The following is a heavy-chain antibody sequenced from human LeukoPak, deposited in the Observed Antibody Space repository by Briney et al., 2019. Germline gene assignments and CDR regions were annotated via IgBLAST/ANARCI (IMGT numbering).Heavy chain of an antibody. V-gene: IGHV4-4*07. CDR3: ARNSGYSGYERGYHFDY. CDR2: IYTSGST. CDR1: GGSISSYY. Sequence: PSETLSLTCTVSGGSISSYYWSWIRQPAGKGLEWIGRIYTSGSTNYDPSLKSRVTISVDTSKNQFSLKLSSVTAADTAVYYCARNSGYSGYERGYHFDYWGQGTLVTVSS. D-gene: IGHD5-12*01. J-gene: IGHJ4*02.